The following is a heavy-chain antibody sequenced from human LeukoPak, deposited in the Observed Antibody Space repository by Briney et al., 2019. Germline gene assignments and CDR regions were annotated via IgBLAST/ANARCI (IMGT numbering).Heavy chain of an antibody. CDR2: LGRSGEYK. CDR3: VKDRPCETCMPMDA. J-gene: IGHJ6*02. CDR1: GFRFTDYS. Sequence: PGGSLRLSCAASGFRFTDYSMSWVRQAPGKGRGWGAGLGRSGEYKYYADSVKGRFTISRDNSKDTVSLQMNSLRAEDSAIYFCVKDRPCETCMPMDAWGQGTTVTVSS. D-gene: IGHD2-2*01. V-gene: IGHV3-23*01.